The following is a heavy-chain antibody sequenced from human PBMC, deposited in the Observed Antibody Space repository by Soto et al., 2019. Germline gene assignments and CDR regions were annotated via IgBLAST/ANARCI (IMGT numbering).Heavy chain of an antibody. J-gene: IGHJ4*02. D-gene: IGHD1-26*01. V-gene: IGHV3-72*01. CDR3: ARVRLGPTTGYLDY. Sequence: EVQLVESGGGLAQPGGSLRLSCAASGFTFSDHYMDWVRQAPGKGLEWLGRIRNEANSYAKEYAASVKGRFTISRDDSKNSLHLQINSLKPEDPAVFYCARVRLGPTTGYLDYGGQGPLVIVS. CDR2: IRNEANSYAK. CDR1: GFTFSDHY.